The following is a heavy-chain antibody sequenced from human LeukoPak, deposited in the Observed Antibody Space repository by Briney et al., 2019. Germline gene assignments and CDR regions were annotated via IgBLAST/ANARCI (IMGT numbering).Heavy chain of an antibody. CDR3: VKEAWVGKGDTVMV. CDR2: IRYDGNNK. CDR1: GFTFSSYG. V-gene: IGHV3-30*02. J-gene: IGHJ4*02. Sequence: GGSLRLSCAASGFTFSSYGMHWVRQAPGKGLEWVALIRYDGNNKYYADSVKGRFSISRDNSKNTLYLQINSLRAEDTAVCYCVKEAWVGKGDTVMVWGQGTLVTVSS. D-gene: IGHD5-18*01.